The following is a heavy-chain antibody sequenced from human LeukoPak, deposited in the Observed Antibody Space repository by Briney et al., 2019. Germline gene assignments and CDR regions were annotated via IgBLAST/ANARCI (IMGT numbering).Heavy chain of an antibody. CDR1: GFTFSVYY. CDR3: VRVFWESCFGH. Sequence: QTGGSLRLSCAASGFTFSVYYMDWVRQAPGKGLEWVGRTRKRANSYTTEYAASVKGRFTISRDDSKNSLYLQMNSLKTEDTAVYYCVRVFWESCFGHWGQGTLVTVSS. V-gene: IGHV3-72*01. J-gene: IGHJ4*02. CDR2: TRKRANSYTT. D-gene: IGHD3-10*01.